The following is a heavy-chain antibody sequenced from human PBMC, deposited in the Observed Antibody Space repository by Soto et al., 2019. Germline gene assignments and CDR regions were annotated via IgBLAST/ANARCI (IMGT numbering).Heavy chain of an antibody. J-gene: IGHJ4*02. CDR2: IHYSGTT. CDR3: AAGEASSRNLAPYYLDF. V-gene: IGHV4-59*01. D-gene: IGHD6-13*01. CDR1: GGSMRNYF. Sequence: PSETLSLTCTVSGGSMRNYFWTWIRQPPGKGLEWIWYIHYSGTTSFFPSYNPSLRSRVTISEDTSKNQFSLKLLSVTTEDTAVYFCAAGEASSRNLAPYYLDFWGQGTMVIVSS.